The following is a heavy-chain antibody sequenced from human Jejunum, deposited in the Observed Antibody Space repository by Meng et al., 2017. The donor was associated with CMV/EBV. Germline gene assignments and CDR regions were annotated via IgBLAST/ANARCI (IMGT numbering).Heavy chain of an antibody. CDR1: FSAAG. CDR2: IRSKPNGYAT. D-gene: IGHD5-18*01. Sequence: FSAAGIHWVRQASGKGLEWLGRIRSKPNGYATAYITSVKDRFTISRDDSKNMAYLQMNSLTTEDTAVYYCARLVDKAMVTVAFDVWGQGTMVTVSS. CDR3: ARLVDKAMVTVAFDV. J-gene: IGHJ3*01. V-gene: IGHV3-73*01.